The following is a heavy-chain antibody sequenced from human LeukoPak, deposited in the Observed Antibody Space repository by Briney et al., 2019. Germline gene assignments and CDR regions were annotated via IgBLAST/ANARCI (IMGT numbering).Heavy chain of an antibody. V-gene: IGHV1-2*02. CDR3: ATSTIFGVVPLGY. CDR1: GYTFTGYY. D-gene: IGHD3-3*01. J-gene: IGHJ4*02. Sequence: GASVKVSCKASGYTFTGYYMHWVRQAPGQGLEWMGWINPNSGGTNYAQKFQGRVTMTRDTSISTAYMELSRLRSDDTAVYYCATSTIFGVVPLGYWGQGTLVTASS. CDR2: INPNSGGT.